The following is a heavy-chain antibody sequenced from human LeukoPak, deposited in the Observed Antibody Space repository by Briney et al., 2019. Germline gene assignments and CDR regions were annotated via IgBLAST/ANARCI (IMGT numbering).Heavy chain of an antibody. Sequence: GESLKISCQGFGYTFSNFWIAWVRQMPGKGLEWMGIIYPGDSDTRYRPSFQGQVTISADKSLNAAYLQWSGLKASDTAMYYCARQAIEGATKSNFDYWGQGTPVTVSS. V-gene: IGHV5-51*01. CDR2: IYPGDSDT. CDR1: GYTFSNFW. D-gene: IGHD1-26*01. J-gene: IGHJ4*02. CDR3: ARQAIEGATKSNFDY.